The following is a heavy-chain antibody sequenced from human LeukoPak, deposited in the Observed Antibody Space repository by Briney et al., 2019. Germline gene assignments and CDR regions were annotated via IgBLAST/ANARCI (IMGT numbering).Heavy chain of an antibody. CDR3: AKGSRGSCRGAYCYSFDN. J-gene: IGHJ4*02. CDR1: GFTFSSYA. CDR2: ISGSGGST. D-gene: IGHD2-21*02. Sequence: GGSLRLSCAASGFTFSSYAMSWVRQAPGKGLEWVSAISGSGGSTYYADSVKGRFTTSRVNSRNTLYLQMNRLRVEDTAVYYCAKGSRGSCRGAYCYSFDNWGQGAVVTVSS. V-gene: IGHV3-23*01.